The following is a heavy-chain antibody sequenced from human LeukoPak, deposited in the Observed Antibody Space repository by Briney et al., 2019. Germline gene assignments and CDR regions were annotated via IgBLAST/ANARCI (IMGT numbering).Heavy chain of an antibody. V-gene: IGHV4-38-2*02. CDR3: ARVEDTAMTFGY. CDR1: GYSISSGYY. Sequence: SETLSLTCTVSGYSISSGYYWGWIRQPPGKGLEWIGSIYHSGSTYYNPSLKSRVTISVDTSKNQFSLKLSSVTAADTAMYYCARVEDTAMTFGYWGQGTLVTVSS. CDR2: IYHSGST. D-gene: IGHD5-18*01. J-gene: IGHJ4*02.